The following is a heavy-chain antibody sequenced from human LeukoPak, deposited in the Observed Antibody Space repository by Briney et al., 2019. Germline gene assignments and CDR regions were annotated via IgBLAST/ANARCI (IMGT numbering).Heavy chain of an antibody. Sequence: GRSLRLSCAASGFTFSSYGMHWVRQAPGKGLEWVAVISCDGSNIYYADSVKGRFTISRHNSKNALYLQMNSLRAGDTVVYSCATEGGSVGWFGKYNWFDPWGQGTLVTVSA. V-gene: IGHV3-30*03. J-gene: IGHJ5*02. CDR1: GFTFSSYG. D-gene: IGHD3-10*01. CDR3: ATEGGSVGWFGKYNWFDP. CDR2: ISCDGSNI.